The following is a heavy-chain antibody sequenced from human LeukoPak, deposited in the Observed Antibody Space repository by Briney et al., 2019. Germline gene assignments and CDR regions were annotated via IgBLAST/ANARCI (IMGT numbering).Heavy chain of an antibody. V-gene: IGHV1-8*01. CDR3: ARGPNKSDGGNSGSAWFDP. Sequence: GASVKVSCKASGYTFTNYDINWVRQASGQGLEWMGWMNPNSGNTGYAQKFQGRVTMTRNTSIDTAYMELSSLISEDTAVYYCARGPNKSDGGNSGSAWFDPWGQGTLVTVSS. CDR2: MNPNSGNT. CDR1: GYTFTNYD. J-gene: IGHJ5*02. D-gene: IGHD4-23*01.